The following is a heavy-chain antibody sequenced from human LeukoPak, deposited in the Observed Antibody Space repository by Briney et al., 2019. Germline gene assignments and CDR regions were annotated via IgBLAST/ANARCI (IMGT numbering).Heavy chain of an antibody. J-gene: IGHJ4*02. CDR1: GFTFSSYA. CDR3: AKWKYSNSGIDDY. V-gene: IGHV3-23*01. D-gene: IGHD6-6*01. CDR2: ISGSGDNT. Sequence: GGSLRLSCAASGFTFSSYAMSWVRQVPGKGLEWVSVISGSGDNTYYADSEKGRFTISRDNSKNMLYLQMNSLRAEDTAVYYCAKWKYSNSGIDDYWGQGTLVTVSS.